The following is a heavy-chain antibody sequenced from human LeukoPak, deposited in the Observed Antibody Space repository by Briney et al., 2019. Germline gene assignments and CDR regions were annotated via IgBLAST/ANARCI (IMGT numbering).Heavy chain of an antibody. D-gene: IGHD6-13*01. CDR1: GGTFSSYA. CDR2: IIPIFGTA. J-gene: IGHJ6*03. CDR3: ARVRSGSTYYYMDV. V-gene: IGHV1-69*06. Sequence: SVKVSCKASGGTFSSYAISWVRQAPGQGLEWTGGIIPIFGTANYAQKFQGRVTITADKSTSTAYMELSSLRSEDTAVYYCARVRSGSTYYYMDVWGKGTTVTVSS.